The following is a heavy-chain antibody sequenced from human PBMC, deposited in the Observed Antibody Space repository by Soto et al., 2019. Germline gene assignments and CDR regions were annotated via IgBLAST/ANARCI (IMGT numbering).Heavy chain of an antibody. CDR1: GGTFSSSA. V-gene: IGHV1-69*12. J-gene: IGHJ6*02. Sequence: QDQLVQSGAEMKEPGSSVKVSCKTSGGTFSSSAISWLRQAPGQGLEWMGGIIPLFRTPDYAQQFQGRVTIAAEESTSTTYMDLSSLRSEDRAVYYCARDNDRLQLGGHCSYILDVWGQVTTITVSS. CDR3: ARDNDRLQLGGHCSYILDV. CDR2: IIPLFRTP. D-gene: IGHD4-4*01.